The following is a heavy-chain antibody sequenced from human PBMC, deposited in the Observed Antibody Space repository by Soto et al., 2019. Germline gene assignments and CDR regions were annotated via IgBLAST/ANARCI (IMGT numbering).Heavy chain of an antibody. D-gene: IGHD2-21*01. J-gene: IGHJ5*02. CDR3: ARAVDEGWFDP. Sequence: PSETLSLTCAVSGGSISSGGYSWSWIRQPPGKGLEWIGYIYHSGSTYYNPSLKSRVTISVDRSKNQFSLKLSSVTAADTAVYYCARAVDEGWFDPSGQGTRVTVSS. V-gene: IGHV4-30-2*01. CDR1: GGSISSGGYS. CDR2: IYHSGST.